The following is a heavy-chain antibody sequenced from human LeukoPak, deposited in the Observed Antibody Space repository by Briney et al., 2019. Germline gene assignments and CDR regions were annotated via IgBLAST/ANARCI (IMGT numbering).Heavy chain of an antibody. CDR2: IYYSGST. J-gene: IGHJ3*02. D-gene: IGHD1-1*01. V-gene: IGHV4-39*01. CDR3: ARHLILDGAFDI. Sequence: SETLSLTCTVSGGSISSSSYYWGWIRQPPGKGLEWIGSIYYSGSTYYNPSLKSRVTISVDTSKNQFSLKLSSVTAADTAVYYCARHLILDGAFDIWGQGTMVTVSS. CDR1: GGSISSSSYY.